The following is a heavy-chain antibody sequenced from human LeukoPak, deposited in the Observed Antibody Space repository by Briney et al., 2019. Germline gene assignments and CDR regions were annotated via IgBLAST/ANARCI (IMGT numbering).Heavy chain of an antibody. Sequence: GGSLRLSCAVSGFTFSDFWTSWVRQAPGRGLEWVANIHPEGNEKYHVESVKGRFTISRDNAKNSLFLQMNGLRVEDTAVYYCARGDAFSGDHWGQGTLVTVSS. V-gene: IGHV3-7*04. J-gene: IGHJ4*02. CDR2: IHPEGNEK. CDR1: GFTFSDFW. CDR3: ARGDAFSGDH.